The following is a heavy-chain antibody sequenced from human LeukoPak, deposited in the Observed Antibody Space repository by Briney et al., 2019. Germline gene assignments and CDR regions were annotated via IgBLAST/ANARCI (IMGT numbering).Heavy chain of an antibody. J-gene: IGHJ4*02. CDR3: ATYSSSKTGRVFDY. Sequence: GGSLRLSCAASGFTFSSYWMSWVRQAPGKGLEWVANIKQDGSEKYHVDSVKGRFTIPRDNAKNSLYLQMNSLRAEDTAVYYCATYSSSKTGRVFDYWGQGTLVTVSS. CDR1: GFTFSSYW. V-gene: IGHV3-7*01. D-gene: IGHD6-6*01. CDR2: IKQDGSEK.